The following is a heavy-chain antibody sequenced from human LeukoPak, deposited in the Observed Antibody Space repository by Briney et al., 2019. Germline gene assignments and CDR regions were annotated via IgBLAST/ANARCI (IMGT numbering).Heavy chain of an antibody. J-gene: IGHJ4*02. D-gene: IGHD3-22*01. CDR1: GFTFTSAP. V-gene: IGHV3-23*01. CDR3: ATKTPGNYPYDY. Sequence: PGGSLRLSCVLSGFTFTSAPMNWVRQAPGKGLEWVSTSGTDGDTYYADSVKGRFTISRDNSKNTVHLQMTSLRVEDTAVYYCATKTPGNYPYDYWGQGTLVIVSP. CDR2: SGTDGDT.